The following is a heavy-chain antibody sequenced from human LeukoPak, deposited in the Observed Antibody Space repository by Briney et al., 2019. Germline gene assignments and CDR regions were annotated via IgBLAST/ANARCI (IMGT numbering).Heavy chain of an antibody. J-gene: IGHJ4*02. Sequence: PSETLSLTCTVSGGSISSGDYYWSWIRQPPGKGLEWIGYIYYSGSTYYNPSLKSRVTISVDTSKNQFSLELSSVTAADTAVYYCARVPAQEMYYFDYWGQGTLVTVSS. D-gene: IGHD2-2*01. CDR3: ARVPAQEMYYFDY. V-gene: IGHV4-30-4*01. CDR2: IYYSGST. CDR1: GGSISSGDYY.